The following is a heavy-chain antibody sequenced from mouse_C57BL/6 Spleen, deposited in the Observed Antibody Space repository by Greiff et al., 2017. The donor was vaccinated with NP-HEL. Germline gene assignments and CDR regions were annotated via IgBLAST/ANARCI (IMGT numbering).Heavy chain of an antibody. D-gene: IGHD1-1*02. CDR2: FYPGSGST. CDR1: GYTFTSYC. J-gene: IGHJ2*01. V-gene: IGHV1-55*01. CDR3: ARGYGSFGY. Sequence: QVQLQQSGAELVKPGASVKMSCKASGYTFTSYCITWVKQRPGQGLAWIGDFYPGSGSTNYNEKFKSKATLTADTSSSTAYMRLSGLTSEDSAVNYCARGYGSFGYGGKGTTRTVSS.